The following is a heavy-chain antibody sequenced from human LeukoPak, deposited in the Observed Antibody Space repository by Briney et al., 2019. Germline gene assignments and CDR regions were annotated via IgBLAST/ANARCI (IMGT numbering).Heavy chain of an antibody. CDR3: ASLLVAAPRTDFDY. CDR2: IYYSGST. D-gene: IGHD5-12*01. J-gene: IGHJ4*02. CDR1: GGSISSGTYY. V-gene: IGHV4-39*07. Sequence: PSETLSLTCTVSGGSISSGTYYWGWIRQPPGKGLVWIGTIYYSGSTYYNTSLKSRVTISVDTSKNQFSLKLSSVTAADTAVYYCASLLVAAPRTDFDYWGQGTLVTVSS.